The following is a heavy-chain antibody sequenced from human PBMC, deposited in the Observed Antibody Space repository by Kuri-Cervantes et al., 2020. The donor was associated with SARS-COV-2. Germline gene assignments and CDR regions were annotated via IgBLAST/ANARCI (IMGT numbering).Heavy chain of an antibody. V-gene: IGHV3-21*01. Sequence: AGSLTLTCAASGFTFSSYSMNWVRQAPGKGLEWVSSISSSSSYIYYADSVKGRSTISRDNAKNSLYLQMSSLRAEDTAVYYCARDLRLGKSLDYWGQGTLVTVSS. CDR2: ISSSSSYI. CDR1: GFTFSSYS. J-gene: IGHJ4*02. CDR3: ARDLRLGKSLDY. D-gene: IGHD7-27*01.